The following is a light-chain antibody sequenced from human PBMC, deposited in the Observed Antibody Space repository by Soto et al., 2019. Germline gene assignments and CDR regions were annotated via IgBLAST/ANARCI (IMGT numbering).Light chain of an antibody. CDR3: AAWDDSLNGLYV. CDR1: SSNIGSNT. CDR2: TNN. V-gene: IGLV1-44*01. J-gene: IGLJ1*01. Sequence: QSVLTQPPSASGTPGQRVTISCSGSSSNIGSNTVNWYQQLPGTAPKLLIYTNNQRPSGVPDRFSGSKSGTSASLAISGLQSEDEAXXYXAAWDDSLNGLYVFGTGTKVTVL.